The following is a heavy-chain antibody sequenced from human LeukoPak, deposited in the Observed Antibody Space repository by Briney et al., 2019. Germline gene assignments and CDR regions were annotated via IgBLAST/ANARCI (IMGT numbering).Heavy chain of an antibody. V-gene: IGHV3-7*04. CDR1: GSILSSYW. D-gene: IGHD3-10*01. Sequence: PGGSLRLSCAASGSILSSYWMSWVRQAPGKGLEWVANIKQDGSEKNYVDSVKGRFTISRDNAKNSLYLQMNSLRAEDTAVYYCARGLSTYYYGSGVYYFDYWGQGTLVTVSS. CDR3: ARGLSTYYYGSGVYYFDY. CDR2: IKQDGSEK. J-gene: IGHJ4*02.